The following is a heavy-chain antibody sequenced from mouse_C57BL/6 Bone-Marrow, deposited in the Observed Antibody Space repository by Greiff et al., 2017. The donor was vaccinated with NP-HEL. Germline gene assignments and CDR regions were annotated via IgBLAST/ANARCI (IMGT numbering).Heavy chain of an antibody. V-gene: IGHV1-55*01. CDR3: ARSAYYYGSSDWYFDV. D-gene: IGHD1-1*01. CDR1: GYTFTSYW. Sequence: QVHVKQPGAELVKPGASVKMSCKASGYTFTSYWITWVKQRPGQGLEWIGDIYPGSGSTNYNEKFKSKATLTVDTSSSTAYMQLSSLTSEDSAVYYCARSAYYYGSSDWYFDVWGTGTTVTVSS. J-gene: IGHJ1*03. CDR2: IYPGSGST.